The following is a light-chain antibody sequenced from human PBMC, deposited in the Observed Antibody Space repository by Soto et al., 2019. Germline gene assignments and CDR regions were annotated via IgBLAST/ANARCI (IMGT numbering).Light chain of an antibody. CDR3: QQRSNWPPVLT. CDR1: QSVGSY. Sequence: EIVLTQSPATLSLSPGERATLSCRASQSVGSYLGWYQQKPGQAPRLLIYDTSNRATGIPARFSGSGSGTDFTLTISSLEPEDFAVYYCQQRSNWPPVLTFGGGTKVEIK. J-gene: IGKJ4*01. V-gene: IGKV3-11*01. CDR2: DTS.